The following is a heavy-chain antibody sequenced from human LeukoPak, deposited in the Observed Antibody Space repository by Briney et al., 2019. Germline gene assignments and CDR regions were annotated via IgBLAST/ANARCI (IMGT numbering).Heavy chain of an antibody. CDR1: GFSFNSYW. D-gene: IGHD6-19*01. Sequence: GGSLRLSCAASGFSFNSYWMNWVRQAPGKGLEWVANINQNGSEKYYVDSVKGRFTISRDNAKNSLYLQMSSLRAEEAAVYYCARDQGAGSDYWGQGALVTVSS. CDR3: ARDQGAGSDY. J-gene: IGHJ4*02. V-gene: IGHV3-7*01. CDR2: INQNGSEK.